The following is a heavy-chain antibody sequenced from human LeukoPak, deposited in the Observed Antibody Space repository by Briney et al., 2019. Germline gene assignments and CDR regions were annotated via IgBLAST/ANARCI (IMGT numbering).Heavy chain of an antibody. D-gene: IGHD1-26*01. CDR3: AKDSVAVGATSSSLDY. J-gene: IGHJ4*02. CDR1: GITFSSYA. Sequence: PGGSLRLSCAASGITFSSYAMSWVRQAPGKGLEWVSAISGSGGSTYYADSVKGRFTISRDNAKNSLYLQMNSLRAEDTALYYCAKDSVAVGATSSSLDYWGRGTLVSVSS. CDR2: ISGSGGST. V-gene: IGHV3-23*01.